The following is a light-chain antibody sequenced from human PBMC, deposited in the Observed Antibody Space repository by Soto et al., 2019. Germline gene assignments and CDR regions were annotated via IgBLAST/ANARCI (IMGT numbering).Light chain of an antibody. V-gene: IGKV4-1*01. J-gene: IGKJ4*01. CDR2: WAS. CDR1: RSGLFSSSNQNS. CDR3: HQYYSIPLT. Sequence: IVFTKFPNSLAVSLVEVCAINFNCVRSGLFSSSNQNSLAWYQQKPGQPPKLLIYWASTRESGVPARFSGSGSGTDFTLTISNLQAEDVAVYYCHQYYSIPLTFGGGTKVDIK.